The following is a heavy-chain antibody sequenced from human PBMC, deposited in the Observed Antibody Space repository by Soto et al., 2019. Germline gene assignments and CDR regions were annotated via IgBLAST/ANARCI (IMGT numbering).Heavy chain of an antibody. J-gene: IGHJ6*02. CDR3: ARSPPYDSSGYYGMDV. V-gene: IGHV1-69*01. D-gene: IGHD3-22*01. CDR2: IIPIFGIP. CDR1: GGTFSSYA. Sequence: QVQLVQSGAEVKKPGSSVKVSCKASGGTFSSYAISWVRQAPGQGLEWMGVIIPIFGIPNYAQKFQGRVTITADEFMSTAYMELSSLRSEDTAMYYCARSPPYDSSGYYGMDVWGQGTTVTVSS.